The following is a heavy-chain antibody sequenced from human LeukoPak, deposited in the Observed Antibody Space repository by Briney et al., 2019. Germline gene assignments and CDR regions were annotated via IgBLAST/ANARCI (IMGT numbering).Heavy chain of an antibody. Sequence: PGGSLRLSCAASGYTFSSYWMHWVRQAPGKGLVWVSRINTDGSTTGYADSVKGRFTISRDNAKNTLYLQMSSLRVEDTAVYYCTKDLTGPFDYWGQGTLVTVSS. CDR2: INTDGSTT. D-gene: IGHD2/OR15-2a*01. J-gene: IGHJ4*02. V-gene: IGHV3-74*01. CDR1: GYTFSSYW. CDR3: TKDLTGPFDY.